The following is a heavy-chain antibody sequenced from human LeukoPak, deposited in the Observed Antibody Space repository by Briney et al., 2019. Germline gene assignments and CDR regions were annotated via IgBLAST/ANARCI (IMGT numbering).Heavy chain of an antibody. CDR2: VSGSGGST. Sequence: GGSLRLSCAASGFPFDAYAMSWVRQAPGKGLEWVSAVSGSGGSTYYADSVMGRFAISRDNSKTTLYLQMNSLRAEDTAVYWCVKTMTGYFSDGFDIWGQGTMVTVSS. J-gene: IGHJ3*02. D-gene: IGHD3-9*01. CDR1: GFPFDAYA. V-gene: IGHV3-23*01. CDR3: VKTMTGYFSDGFDI.